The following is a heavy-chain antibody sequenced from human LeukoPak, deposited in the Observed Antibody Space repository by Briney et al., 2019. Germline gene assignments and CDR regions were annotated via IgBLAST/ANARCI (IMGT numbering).Heavy chain of an antibody. Sequence: SETLSLTCSVSGASIDRSTYYWGWIRQPPGKGLEWIGSVYYSGSTYYNSALKSRATISVDTSKNQFSLKLYSVTAADTSVYFCARIAAPGLAWGQGTLVTVSS. CDR1: GASIDRSTYY. CDR2: VYYSGST. D-gene: IGHD6-25*01. J-gene: IGHJ5*02. V-gene: IGHV4-39*01. CDR3: ARIAAPGLA.